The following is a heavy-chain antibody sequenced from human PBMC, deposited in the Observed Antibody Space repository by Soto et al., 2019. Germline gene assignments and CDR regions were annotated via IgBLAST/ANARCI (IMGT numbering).Heavy chain of an antibody. Sequence: QVQLVQAGAEVKKPGASVKVSCTFTRYDINWVRQAAGQGLEWMAWMNPNSGDTRFAQKFQGRVTMTRDTSKFTAYMELSNLRSEDTAVYYCARGPGSSDWRFSYYYMGVWDQGTTVTVSS. D-gene: IGHD6-19*01. CDR2: MNPNSGDT. CDR1: FTRYD. J-gene: IGHJ6*02. CDR3: ARGPGSSDWRFSYYYMGV. V-gene: IGHV1-8*01.